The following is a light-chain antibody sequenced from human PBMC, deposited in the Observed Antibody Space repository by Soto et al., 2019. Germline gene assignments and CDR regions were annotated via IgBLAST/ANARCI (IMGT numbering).Light chain of an antibody. CDR3: QQYDNSPGYT. V-gene: IGKV3-20*01. J-gene: IGKJ2*01. Sequence: ESVLTQSPGTLSLSPGERATLSCRASQSVSSRDLAWYQQKPGQAPRLLIYATSSRAAGIPDRFSGSGSGTDFTLTISRLEPEDFAVYYCQQYDNSPGYTFGQGTKLEIQ. CDR2: ATS. CDR1: QSVSSRD.